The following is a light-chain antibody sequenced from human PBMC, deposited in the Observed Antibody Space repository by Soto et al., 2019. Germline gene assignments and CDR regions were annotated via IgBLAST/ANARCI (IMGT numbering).Light chain of an antibody. V-gene: IGLV6-57*04. CDR2: EDD. CDR3: QSYDTNTVV. CDR1: SGSIGSNS. Sequence: NFMLTQPHSVSEFPGKTVTISCTRSSGSIGSNSVQWYRQRPGSAPTIVIYEDDQRPSGVPNRFAGSIDRSSNSASLTISGLQTEDEADYYCQSYDTNTVVFGGGTKVTVL. J-gene: IGLJ2*01.